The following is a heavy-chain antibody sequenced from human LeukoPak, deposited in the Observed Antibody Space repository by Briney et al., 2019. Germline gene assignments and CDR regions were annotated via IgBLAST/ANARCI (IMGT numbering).Heavy chain of an antibody. V-gene: IGHV1-18*01. D-gene: IGHD2-21*02. Sequence: GASVKVSCKASGYTFAIYGISWVRQAPGQGREWMAWISPYDGDTNYAQNFEGRVTMTTETSTSTAYMELRSLGSDDTAIYYCAREYCTRGGDCYMEDLFDPWGQGTLVTVSS. CDR3: AREYCTRGGDCYMEDLFDP. J-gene: IGHJ5*02. CDR1: GYTFAIYG. CDR2: ISPYDGDT.